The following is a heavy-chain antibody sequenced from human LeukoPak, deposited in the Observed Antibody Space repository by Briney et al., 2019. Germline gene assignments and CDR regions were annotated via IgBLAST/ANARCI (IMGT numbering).Heavy chain of an antibody. CDR2: VYYSGST. J-gene: IGHJ5*02. CDR1: GGSVSSGSYY. CDR3: SRSLGISNWFDP. V-gene: IGHV4-61*01. Sequence: SETLSLTCTVSGGSVSSGSYYWSWIRQSPGKGLEWIGYVYYSGSTNYNPSLKSRVTISVDTSKNQFSLKVSSVIAADTAVYYCSRSLGISNWFDPWGQGTLATVSS.